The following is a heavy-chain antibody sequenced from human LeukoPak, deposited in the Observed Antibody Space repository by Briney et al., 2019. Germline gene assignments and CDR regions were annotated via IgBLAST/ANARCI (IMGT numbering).Heavy chain of an antibody. V-gene: IGHV4-34*01. CDR1: GGSFSGYY. CDR3: ARGLEETTVTTLVH. Sequence: SGTLSLTCAVYGGSFSGYYWSWIRQPPGKGLEWIGEINHSGSTNYNPSLKSRVTISVDTSKNQFSLKLSSVTAADTAVYYCARGLEETTVTTLVHWGQGTLVTVSS. J-gene: IGHJ4*02. D-gene: IGHD4-17*01. CDR2: INHSGST.